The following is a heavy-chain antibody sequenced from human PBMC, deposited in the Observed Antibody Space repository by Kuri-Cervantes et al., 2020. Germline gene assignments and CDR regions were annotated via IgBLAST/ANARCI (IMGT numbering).Heavy chain of an antibody. J-gene: IGHJ3*02. V-gene: IGHV4-30-4*08. CDR3: ARDPDTTGFFPFDI. D-gene: IGHD3-22*01. CDR1: GGSISSDDYY. CDR2: IYYTGST. Sequence: LRLSCTVSGGSISSDDYYWNWIRQPPGKGLEWIGYIYYTGSTYYNPSLKSRVTISLDTSKNHLSLKMSSMTAADTALYYCARDPDTTGFFPFDIWGQGTMVTVSS.